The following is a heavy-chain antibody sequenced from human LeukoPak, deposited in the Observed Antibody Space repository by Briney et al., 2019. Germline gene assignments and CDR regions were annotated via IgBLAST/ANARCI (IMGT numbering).Heavy chain of an antibody. D-gene: IGHD2-21*01. CDR2: ISGGAGTM. CDR3: ARDVIMDV. CDR1: GFNFGTYS. J-gene: IGHJ6*04. V-gene: IGHV3-48*01. Sequence: GGSLRLSCAASGFNFGTYSMNWVRQAPGTGLEWISYISGGAGTMYYASSVKGRFTISRDNAKNSLYLQLNSLRAEDTAVYYCARDVIMDVWGKGTTVTVSP.